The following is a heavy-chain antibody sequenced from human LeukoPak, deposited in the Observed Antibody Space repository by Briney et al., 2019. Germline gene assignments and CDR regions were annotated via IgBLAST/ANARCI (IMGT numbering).Heavy chain of an antibody. CDR1: GFTFSNYA. V-gene: IGHV3-23*01. CDR2: ITSSGGST. J-gene: IGHJ4*02. Sequence: PGGSLRLSCAVSGFTFSNYALSWVRQAPGKGLEWVLGITSSGGSTFYADSVKGRFTISRDNSKNTLYLQINSLRVDDTAVYYCAKQSQGFGSGSFFDYWGQGTLVTVFS. CDR3: AKQSQGFGSGSFFDY. D-gene: IGHD3-10*01.